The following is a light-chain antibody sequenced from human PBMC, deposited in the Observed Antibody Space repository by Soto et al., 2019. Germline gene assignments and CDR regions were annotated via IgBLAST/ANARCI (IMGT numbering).Light chain of an antibody. J-gene: IGLJ3*02. Sequence: QSALTQPRSVSGSPGQSVTISCTGTSSDVGGYNYVSWYQQHPGKAPRLMIYDVSKRPSGVPDRFSGSKSGNTASLTISGLRAEDEADYYCCSYAGSYTVGVFGGGTKVTVL. CDR1: SSDVGGYNY. CDR3: CSYAGSYTVGV. V-gene: IGLV2-11*01. CDR2: DVS.